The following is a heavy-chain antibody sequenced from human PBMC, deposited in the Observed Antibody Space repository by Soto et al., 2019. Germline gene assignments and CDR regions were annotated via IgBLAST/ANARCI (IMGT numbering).Heavy chain of an antibody. J-gene: IGHJ6*02. CDR3: ARGSYYGSGRIESYYYYGMDV. CDR2: ISYDGSNK. D-gene: IGHD3-10*01. CDR1: GFTFSSYA. Sequence: GGSLRLSCAASGFTFSSYAMHWVRQAPGKGLEWVAVISYDGSNKYYADSVKGRFTISRDNSKNTLYLQMNSLRAEDTAVYYCARGSYYGSGRIESYYYYGMDVWGQGTTVTVSS. V-gene: IGHV3-30-3*01.